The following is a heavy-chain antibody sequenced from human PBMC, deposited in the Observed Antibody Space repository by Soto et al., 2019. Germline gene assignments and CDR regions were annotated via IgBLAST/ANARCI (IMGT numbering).Heavy chain of an antibody. Sequence: ASVKVSCKASGYTFTSYYLHWVRQAPGQGLEWMGVINPGAGSTSYAQKFQGRVTMTRDTSTSTVYMEVSTLRSEDTAFYYCARDSSDFSSGWPGFDYRG. CDR2: INPGAGST. CDR1: GYTFTSYY. J-gene: IGHJ4*01. D-gene: IGHD6-19*01. V-gene: IGHV1-46*01. CDR3: ARDSSDFSSGWPGFDY.